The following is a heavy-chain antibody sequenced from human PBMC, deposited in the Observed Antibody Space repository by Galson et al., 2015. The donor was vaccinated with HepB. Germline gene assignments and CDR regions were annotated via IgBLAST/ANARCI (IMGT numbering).Heavy chain of an antibody. CDR1: GFTFSSYA. J-gene: IGHJ4*02. D-gene: IGHD3-16*01. CDR2: ISGSGGST. V-gene: IGHV3-23*01. CDR3: AKLLLDDYVWGSYGPLRPWDY. Sequence: SLRLSCAASGFTFSSYAMSWVRQAPGKGLEWVSGISGSGGSTYYADSVKGRFTISRDNSKNTLYLQMNSLRAEDTAVYYCAKLLLDDYVWGSYGPLRPWDYWGQGTLVTVSS.